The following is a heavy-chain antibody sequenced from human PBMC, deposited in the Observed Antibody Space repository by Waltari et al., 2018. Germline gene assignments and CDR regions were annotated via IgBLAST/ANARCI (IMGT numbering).Heavy chain of an antibody. V-gene: IGHV3-33*01. CDR1: GFTFDSYG. J-gene: IGHJ5*02. CDR2: IWVDGSAK. CDR3: ARDMHSSSSALGWLDP. Sequence: QVQLVESGGGVVQSGRALRLSCVASGFTFDSYGMHWVRQAPGKALEWVEFIWVDGSAKYYAESVKGRFTVSRDNSKNTFYLQLNSLRAEDTAVYYCARDMHSSSSALGWLDPWGQGTLVTVSS. D-gene: IGHD6-6*01.